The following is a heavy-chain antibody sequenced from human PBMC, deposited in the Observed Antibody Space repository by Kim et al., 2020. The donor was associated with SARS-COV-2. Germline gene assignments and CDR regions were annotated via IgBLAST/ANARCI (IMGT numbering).Heavy chain of an antibody. D-gene: IGHD2-8*02. V-gene: IGHV1-18*01. CDR2: ISAYNGNT. J-gene: IGHJ6*02. CDR3: AREKAYIVLVVYERVCMDV. Sequence: ASVKVSCKASGYTFTSYGISWVRQAPGQGLEWMGWISAYNGNTNYAQKLQGRVTITTDTSTSTAYMELRSLRSDDTAVYYCAREKAYIVLVVYERVCMDVWGQGPTVTVSS. CDR1: GYTFTSYG.